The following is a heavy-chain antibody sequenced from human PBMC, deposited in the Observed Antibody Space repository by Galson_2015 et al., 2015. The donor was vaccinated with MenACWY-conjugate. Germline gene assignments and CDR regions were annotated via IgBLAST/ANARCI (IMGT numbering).Heavy chain of an antibody. V-gene: IGHV1-18*04. J-gene: IGHJ5*02. D-gene: IGHD1-1*01. CDR3: ARDLERRGWFDP. CDR1: GYTFTSYY. CDR2: ISAYNGNT. Sequence: SVKVSCKASGYTFTSYYMHWVRQAPGQGLEWMGMISAYNGNTNYAQKLQGRVTMTTDTSTSTAYMELRSLRSDDTAVYYCARDLERRGWFDPWGQGTLVTVSS.